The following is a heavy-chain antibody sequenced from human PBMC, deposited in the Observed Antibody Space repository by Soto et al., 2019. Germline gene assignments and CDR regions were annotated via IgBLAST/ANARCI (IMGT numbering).Heavy chain of an antibody. CDR3: VRDGTKTLRDWFDP. Sequence: SETLSLTCPVPGTSLSGFYCSWIRKSAGKGLEWIGRIYATGTIDYNPSHKSRVMMSVDTSKKQFSLKLRSVTAADTAVYYCVRDGTKTLRDWFDPWGQGISVTVSS. CDR2: IYATGTI. V-gene: IGHV4-4*07. CDR1: GTSLSGFY. J-gene: IGHJ5*02. D-gene: IGHD1-1*01.